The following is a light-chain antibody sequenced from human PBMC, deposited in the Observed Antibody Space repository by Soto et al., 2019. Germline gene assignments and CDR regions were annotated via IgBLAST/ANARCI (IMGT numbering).Light chain of an antibody. CDR3: SSYTSSSTSVV. J-gene: IGLJ2*01. CDR2: DVT. V-gene: IGLV2-14*03. CDR1: SSVFGASDY. Sequence: QSALTQPASVSGSPGQSITISCTGTSSVFGASDYVSWYQHHPGRAPKLVIYDVTTRPSGVSNRFSGSKSGNTASLTISGLRAEDKADYYCSSYTSSSTSVVFGGGTKLTVL.